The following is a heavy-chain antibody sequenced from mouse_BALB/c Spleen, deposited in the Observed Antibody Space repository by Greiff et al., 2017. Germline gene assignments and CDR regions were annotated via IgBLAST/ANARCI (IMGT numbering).Heavy chain of an antibody. CDR2: ISSGGSYT. V-gene: IGHV5-6*01. CDR1: GFTFSSYG. CDR3: ARHHYYGSSWDYFDY. D-gene: IGHD1-1*01. J-gene: IGHJ2*01. Sequence: EVLLVESGGDLVKPGGSLKLSCAASGFTFSSYGMSWVRQTPDKRLEWVATISSGGSYTYYPDSVKGRFTISRDNAKNTLYLQMSSLKSEDTAMYYCARHHYYGSSWDYFDYWGQGTTLTVSS.